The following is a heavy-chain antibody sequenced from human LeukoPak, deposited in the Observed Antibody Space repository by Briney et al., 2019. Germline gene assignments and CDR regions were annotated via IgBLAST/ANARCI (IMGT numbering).Heavy chain of an antibody. V-gene: IGHV4-4*07. D-gene: IGHD3-10*01. CDR1: GGSISSYY. CDR2: IYTSGST. J-gene: IGHJ6*03. CDR3: ARDLGSGVYYYYYYMDV. Sequence: SETLSLTCTVSGGSISSYYWSWIRQPAGEGLEWIGRIYTSGSTNYNPSLKSRVTMSVDTSKNQFSLKLSSVTAADTAVYYCARDLGSGVYYYYYYMDVWGKGTTVTVSS.